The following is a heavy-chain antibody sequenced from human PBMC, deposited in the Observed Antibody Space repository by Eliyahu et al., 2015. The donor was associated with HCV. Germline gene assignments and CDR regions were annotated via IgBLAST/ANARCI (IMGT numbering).Heavy chain of an antibody. J-gene: IGHJ3*01. CDR3: ARGACSSTNCYIIENIVGVFTGTGAAFDV. CDR1: GFTFNXYW. CDR2: INTDGSDT. V-gene: IGHV3-74*01. Sequence: EVQLVESGGDLVQPGGSLRLSCAASGFTFNXYWMHWVRXAPGKGLVWVSXINTDGSDTHYADSVKGRFTISRDNAKNTLFLQMNSLRAEDTAVYYCARGACSSTNCYIIENIVGVFTGTGAAFDVWGQGTTVTVSS. D-gene: IGHD2-2*02.